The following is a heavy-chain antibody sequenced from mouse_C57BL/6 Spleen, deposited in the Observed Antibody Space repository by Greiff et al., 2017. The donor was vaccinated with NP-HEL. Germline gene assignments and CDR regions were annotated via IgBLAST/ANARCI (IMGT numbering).Heavy chain of an antibody. V-gene: IGHV1-26*01. J-gene: IGHJ2*01. CDR1: GYTFTDYY. D-gene: IGHD2-4*01. CDR3: ARPMITTGDFDY. Sequence: EVQLQQSGPELVKPGASVKISCKASGYTFTDYYMNWVKQSHGKSLEWIGDINPNNGGTSYNQKFKGKATLTVDKSSSTAYMELRSLTSEDSAVYYCARPMITTGDFDYWGQGTTLTVSS. CDR2: INPNNGGT.